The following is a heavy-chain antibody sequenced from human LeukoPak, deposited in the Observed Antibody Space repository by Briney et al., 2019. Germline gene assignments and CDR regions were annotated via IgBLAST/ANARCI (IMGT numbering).Heavy chain of an antibody. CDR3: ARDMRGGAPVRDDY. CDR2: ISTYNGNT. CDR1: GYTFTNYD. Sequence: ASVKVSFKASGYTFTNYDIHWVRQAPGQGLEWMGWISTYNGNTKYVQRLQGRVAMTTDTSTSTVYMELRSLRSDDTAVYYCARDMRGGAPVRDDYWGQGTLVTVSS. J-gene: IGHJ4*02. V-gene: IGHV1-18*01. D-gene: IGHD1-26*01.